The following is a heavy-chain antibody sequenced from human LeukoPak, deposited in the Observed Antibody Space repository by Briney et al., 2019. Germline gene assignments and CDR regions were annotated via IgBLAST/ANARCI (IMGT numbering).Heavy chain of an antibody. CDR2: IIPIFGTA. CDR1: GGTFSSYA. V-gene: IGHV1-69*01. Sequence: SVKVSSKASGGTFSSYAINWVRQAPGQGLEWMGGIIPIFGTANYAQKFQDRVTITADESTSTAYMELSSLRSEDTAIYYCASRLYCSNTRCRNFPFAYWGQGTLVTVSS. D-gene: IGHD2-2*01. J-gene: IGHJ4*02. CDR3: ASRLYCSNTRCRNFPFAY.